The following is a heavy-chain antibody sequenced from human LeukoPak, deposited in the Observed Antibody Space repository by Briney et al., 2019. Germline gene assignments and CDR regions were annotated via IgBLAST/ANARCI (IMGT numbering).Heavy chain of an antibody. Sequence: PGGSMRLSCADSGFTFSSYWMHWVRQAPGKGLVWVSRINSDGSSTSYADSVKGRFTISRDNAKNTLYLQMNSLRAEDTAVYYCAREEKRGYSYGFDYWGQGTLVTVSS. CDR3: AREEKRGYSYGFDY. J-gene: IGHJ4*02. CDR1: GFTFSSYW. D-gene: IGHD5-18*01. V-gene: IGHV3-74*01. CDR2: INSDGSST.